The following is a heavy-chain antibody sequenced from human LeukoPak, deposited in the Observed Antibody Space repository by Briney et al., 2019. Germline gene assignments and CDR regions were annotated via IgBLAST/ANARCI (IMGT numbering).Heavy chain of an antibody. CDR2: IRYDGSNK. CDR1: GFTFSSYG. J-gene: IGHJ5*02. D-gene: IGHD3-9*01. CDR3: ARGVGDILTGSANWFDP. V-gene: IGHV3-33*01. Sequence: GGSLRLSCAASGFTFSSYGMHWVRQAPGKGLEWVAVIRYDGSNKYYADSVKGRFTISRDNSKNTLYLQMNSLRAEDTAVYYCARGVGDILTGSANWFDPWGQGTLVTVSS.